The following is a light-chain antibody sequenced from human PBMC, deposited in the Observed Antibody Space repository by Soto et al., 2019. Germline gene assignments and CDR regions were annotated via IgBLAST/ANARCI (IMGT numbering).Light chain of an antibody. CDR1: SSNIGNNY. CDR3: GTWDSSLSVLV. J-gene: IGLJ1*01. V-gene: IGLV1-51*01. CDR2: DNN. Sequence: QSVLTQPPSVSAAPGQKVTISCSGSSSNIGNNYVSWYQQLPGTAPKLLIYDNNKRPSGIPDRFSGSKSGTSATLGITGLQTGDEADYYCGTWDSSLSVLVFGTGTRSPS.